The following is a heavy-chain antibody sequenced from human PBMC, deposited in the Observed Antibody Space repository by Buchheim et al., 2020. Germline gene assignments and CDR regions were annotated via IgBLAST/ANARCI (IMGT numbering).Heavy chain of an antibody. CDR1: GGSISSGGYY. V-gene: IGHV4-31*03. J-gene: IGHJ5*02. Sequence: QVQLQESGPGLVKPSQTLSLTCTVSGGSISSGGYYWSWIRQHPGKGLEWIGYIYYSGSTYYNPSLKSRVTISVDTSKNQFSLKLSPVTAADTAVYYCARDSSYGSGSYYNDPPNWFDPWGQGTL. CDR3: ARDSSYGSGSYYNDPPNWFDP. CDR2: IYYSGST. D-gene: IGHD3-10*01.